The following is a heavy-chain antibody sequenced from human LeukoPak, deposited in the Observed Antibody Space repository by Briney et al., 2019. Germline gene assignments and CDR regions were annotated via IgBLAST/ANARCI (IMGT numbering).Heavy chain of an antibody. Sequence: GGSLRLSCVASGVTQSDYAMTWVRRAPGKGLEWVSAISNTGGSTYYADSVKGRFTISRDKSKNRMYLQMNSLRHNDTATYYCAKAGASDKYGIDVWGQGTTVIVSS. J-gene: IGHJ6*02. CDR2: ISNTGGST. D-gene: IGHD4/OR15-4a*01. CDR1: GVTQSDYA. V-gene: IGHV3-23*01. CDR3: AKAGASDKYGIDV.